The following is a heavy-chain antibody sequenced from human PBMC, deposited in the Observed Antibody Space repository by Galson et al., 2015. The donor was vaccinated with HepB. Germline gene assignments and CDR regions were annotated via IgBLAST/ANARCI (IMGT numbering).Heavy chain of an antibody. J-gene: IGHJ4*02. V-gene: IGHV3-62*04. CDR3: ATGLTYGDYGY. CDR2: ISTSGGTV. Sequence: SLRLSCAASGFTFGSSAKHWVRQALGTGLEWDSVISTSGGTVLYTDSVKGRFTISRDYSKNTVYLQMNSLRAEDTAVYYCATGLTYGDYGYWGQGTLVTVSS. D-gene: IGHD4-17*01. CDR1: GFTFGSSA.